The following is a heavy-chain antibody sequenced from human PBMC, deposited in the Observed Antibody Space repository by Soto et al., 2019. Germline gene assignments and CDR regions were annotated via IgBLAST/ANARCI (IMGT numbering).Heavy chain of an antibody. D-gene: IGHD5-12*01. J-gene: IGHJ4*02. CDR3: AKDGGYDSKQSGYYFDY. Sequence: PGGSLRLSCAASGFTFSSYAMSWVRQAPGKGLEWVSAISGSGGSTYYADSVKGRFTISRDNSKNTLYLQMNSLRAEDTAVYYCAKDGGYDSKQSGYYFDYWGQGTLVTVSS. CDR1: GFTFSSYA. CDR2: ISGSGGST. V-gene: IGHV3-23*01.